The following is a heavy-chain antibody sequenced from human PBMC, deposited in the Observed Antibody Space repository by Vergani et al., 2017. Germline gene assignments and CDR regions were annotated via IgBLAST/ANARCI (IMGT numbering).Heavy chain of an antibody. CDR2: ISSSGSTI. CDR3: ARDHSGTFDYGDYQLGKNNWFDP. V-gene: IGHV3-11*01. Sequence: VQLVESGGGLVQPGRSLRLSCAASGFTFSDYYMSWIRQAPGKGLEWVSYISSSGSTIYYADSVTGRFTISRDNAKNALYLQMNSLRAEDTAVYYCARDHSGTFDYGDYQLGKNNWFDPWGQGTLVTVSS. D-gene: IGHD4-17*01. CDR1: GFTFSDYY. J-gene: IGHJ5*02.